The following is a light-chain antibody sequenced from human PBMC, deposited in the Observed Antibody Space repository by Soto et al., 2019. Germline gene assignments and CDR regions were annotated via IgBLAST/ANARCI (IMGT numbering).Light chain of an antibody. J-gene: IGKJ1*01. V-gene: IGKV1-13*02. CDR1: QGIRND. Sequence: AIHLTQSPSSLSACVLDIVRVGCRASQGIRNDLHWFQQRPGEAPRLLILGVASLEIGVPSRFSGSGSGTDFTLTISRLETEDFAVYYCQQYGSSGTFGQGTKVDIK. CDR2: GVA. CDR3: QQYGSSGT.